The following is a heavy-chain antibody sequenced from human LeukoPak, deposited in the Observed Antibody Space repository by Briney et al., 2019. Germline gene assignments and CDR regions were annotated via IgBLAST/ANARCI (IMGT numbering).Heavy chain of an antibody. CDR1: GGSFSGYY. D-gene: IGHD6-19*01. Sequence: SETLSLTCAVYGGSFSGYYWSWIRQPPGKGLEWIGEINHSGSTNYNPSLKSRVTISVDTSKNQFSLKLSSVTAADTAVYYCARGGLPGIAVAGTDAFDIWGQGTMATVSS. CDR2: INHSGST. CDR3: ARGGLPGIAVAGTDAFDI. V-gene: IGHV4-34*01. J-gene: IGHJ3*02.